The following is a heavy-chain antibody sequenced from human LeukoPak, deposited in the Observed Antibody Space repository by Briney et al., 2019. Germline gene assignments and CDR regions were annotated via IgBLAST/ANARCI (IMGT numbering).Heavy chain of an antibody. CDR3: ARGSAVAGTSWFDP. D-gene: IGHD6-13*01. CDR1: GGSISSYY. Sequence: TPSETLSLTCTVSGGSISSYYWSWIRKPPGKGLEWIGYIYYSGSTNYNPSLKSRVTISVDTSKNQFSLKLSSVTAADTAVYYCARGSAVAGTSWFDPWGQGTLVTVSS. V-gene: IGHV4-59*01. CDR2: IYYSGST. J-gene: IGHJ5*02.